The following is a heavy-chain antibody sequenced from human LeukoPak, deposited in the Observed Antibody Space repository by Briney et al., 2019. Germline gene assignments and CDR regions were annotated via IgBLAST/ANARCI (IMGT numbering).Heavy chain of an antibody. CDR3: AKRVGGSIRFFEI. CDR2: ISGSHTGT. CDR1: GFIFSNSD. J-gene: IGHJ4*02. Sequence: PGGSLRLSCAASGFIFSNSDMSWVRQAPGKGLEWVSSISGSHTGTYYADSVKGRFTVSRDNSKNTLYVQMNSLRVEDTAVYFCAKRVGGSIRFFEIWGQGSLVTVSS. V-gene: IGHV3-23*01. D-gene: IGHD6-25*01.